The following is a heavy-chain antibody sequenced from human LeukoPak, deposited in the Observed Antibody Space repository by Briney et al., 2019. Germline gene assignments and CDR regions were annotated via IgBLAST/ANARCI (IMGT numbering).Heavy chain of an antibody. J-gene: IGHJ4*01. D-gene: IGHD6-13*01. V-gene: IGHV3-30*04. CDR3: TRDRMRLIAAAAGYTDY. CDR2: ISYDGSNK. CDR1: GFTLSSYA. Sequence: GGSLRLSCAASGFTLSSYAMHWVSQAPGKGLEWEAVISYDGSNKYYADSVKGRFTISRDNSKNTLYLQMNSLRAEDTAVYYCTRDRMRLIAAAAGYTDYWGQGTLVTVSS.